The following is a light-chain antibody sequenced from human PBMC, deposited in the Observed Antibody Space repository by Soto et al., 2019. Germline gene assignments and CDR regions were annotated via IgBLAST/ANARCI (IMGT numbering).Light chain of an antibody. J-gene: IGKJ1*01. V-gene: IGKV3-20*01. Sequence: EVVLTQSPGTLSLSPGERATLSCRASQSVSGTYIAWYQQKPGQAPRLIIYGASTRATGIPDRFSGSGSGTEFTLTIGTLEPEDFAVYYCQQYGSSPRSFGQGTKVDIK. CDR1: QSVSGTY. CDR3: QQYGSSPRS. CDR2: GAS.